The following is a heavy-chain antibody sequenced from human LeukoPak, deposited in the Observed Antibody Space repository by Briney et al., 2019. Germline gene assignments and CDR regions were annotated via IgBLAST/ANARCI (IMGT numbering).Heavy chain of an antibody. J-gene: IGHJ5*02. CDR1: GFTFRSYG. D-gene: IGHD1-26*01. CDR2: ISGSGDST. Sequence: PGGSLRLSCAASGFTFRSYGMTWVRQAPGKGLEWVSAISGSGDSTYYADSVKGRFTISRDNSKDTLYLQMNSLRAEDTAVYYCAKAGGVRFDPWGQGTLVTVSS. V-gene: IGHV3-23*01. CDR3: AKAGGVRFDP.